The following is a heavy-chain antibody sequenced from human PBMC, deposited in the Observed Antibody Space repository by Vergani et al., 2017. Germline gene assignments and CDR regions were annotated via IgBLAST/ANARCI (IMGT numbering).Heavy chain of an antibody. V-gene: IGHV1-69*13. CDR3: ARSEGYYYDSSGYYYGY. Sequence: QVQLVQSGAEVKKPGSSVKLSCKASGGTFSSYAISWVRQAPGQGLEWMGGIIPIFGTANYAQKFQGRVTITADESTSTAYMELSSLRSEDTAVYYCARSEGYYYDSSGYYYGYWGQGTLVTVSS. CDR2: IIPIFGTA. CDR1: GGTFSSYA. D-gene: IGHD3-22*01. J-gene: IGHJ4*01.